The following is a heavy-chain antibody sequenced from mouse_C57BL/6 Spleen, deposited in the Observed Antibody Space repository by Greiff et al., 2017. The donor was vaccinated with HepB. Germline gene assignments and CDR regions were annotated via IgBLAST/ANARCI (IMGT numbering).Heavy chain of an antibody. D-gene: IGHD1-1*01. CDR1: GFTFSSYA. V-gene: IGHV5-4*01. CDR2: ISDGGSYT. Sequence: EVNVVESGGGLVKPGGSLKLSCAASGFTFSSYAMSWVRQTPEKRLEWVATISDGGSYTYYPDNVKGRFTISRDNAKNNLYLQMSHLKSEDTAMYYCARDGRGGFDYWGQGTTLTVSS. CDR3: ARDGRGGFDY. J-gene: IGHJ2*01.